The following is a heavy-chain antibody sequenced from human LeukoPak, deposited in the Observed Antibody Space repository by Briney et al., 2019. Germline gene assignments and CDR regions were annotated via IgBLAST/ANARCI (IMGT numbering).Heavy chain of an antibody. CDR1: GYTFTSYG. V-gene: IGHV1-18*01. D-gene: IGHD1-26*01. Sequence: GASVKVSCKASGYTFTSYGISWVRQAPGRGLEWMGWISAYNGNTNYAQKLQGRVTMTTDTSTSTAYMELRSLRSDDTAVYYCARGGGSYYVDYYYGMDVWGQGTTVTVSS. CDR3: ARGGGSYYVDYYYGMDV. J-gene: IGHJ6*02. CDR2: ISAYNGNT.